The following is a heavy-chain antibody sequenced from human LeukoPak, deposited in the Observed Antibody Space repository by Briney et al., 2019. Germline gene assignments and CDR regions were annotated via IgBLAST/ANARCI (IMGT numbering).Heavy chain of an antibody. CDR1: GFIFNNSA. CDR2: IQYDGSSK. CDR3: AKDYSGKYTSDY. Sequence: TGGSLRLSCAVSGFIFNNSAMHWVRQAPGKGLEWVAFIQYDGSSKDYADSVRGRFTISRDNSKNTVYLQMNSLRPEDTAMYYCAKDYSGKYTSDYWGQGVLVTVSS. J-gene: IGHJ4*02. D-gene: IGHD1-26*01. V-gene: IGHV3-30*02.